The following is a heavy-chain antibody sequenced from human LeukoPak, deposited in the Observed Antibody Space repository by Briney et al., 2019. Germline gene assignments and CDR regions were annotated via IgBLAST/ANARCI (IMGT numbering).Heavy chain of an antibody. Sequence: GGSLRLPCAASGFTFSSYEMNWVRQAPGKGLEWVSYISSSGSTIYYADSVKGRFTISRDNAKNSLYLQMNSLRAEDTAVYYCAREAAYYYGSGILYWGQGTLVTVSS. CDR1: GFTFSSYE. D-gene: IGHD3-10*01. J-gene: IGHJ4*02. CDR2: ISSSGSTI. V-gene: IGHV3-48*03. CDR3: AREAAYYYGSGILY.